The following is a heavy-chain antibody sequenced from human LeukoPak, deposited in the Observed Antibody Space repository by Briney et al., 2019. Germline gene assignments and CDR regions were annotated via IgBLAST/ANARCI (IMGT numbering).Heavy chain of an antibody. J-gene: IGHJ4*02. CDR2: INHSGST. D-gene: IGHD2-8*01. Sequence: PSETLSLTCAVYGGSFRGFQWSWIRQSAGKGLEWIGEINHSGSTNYNPSLKNRITISVDTSKNQFSLKLSSVTAADTAVYYCARVNLLGYCTDDVCPGGGLPFDYWGQGTQLTVSS. CDR1: GGSFRGFQ. CDR3: ARVNLLGYCTDDVCPGGGLPFDY. V-gene: IGHV4-34*01.